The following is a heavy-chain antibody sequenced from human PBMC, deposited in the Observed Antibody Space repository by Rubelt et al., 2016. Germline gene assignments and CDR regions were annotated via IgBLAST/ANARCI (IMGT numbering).Heavy chain of an antibody. J-gene: IGHJ5*02. D-gene: IGHD3-10*01. V-gene: IGHV4-39*07. Sequence: QLQLQESGPGLVKPSETLSLTCTVSGGSISSSTHFWGWIRRPPGKGLEWIGSMYYSWSIHYNTSLKSRVTISLDTSKYHVSWQLRSLAAADTSVYFCARNYGSRYNGFDPWGQGTLVTVSS. CDR2: MYYSWSI. CDR1: GGSISSSTHF. CDR3: ARNYGSRYNGFDP.